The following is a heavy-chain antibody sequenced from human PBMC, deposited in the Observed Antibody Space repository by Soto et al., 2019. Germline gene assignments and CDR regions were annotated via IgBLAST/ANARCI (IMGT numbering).Heavy chain of an antibody. CDR2: IFYSGST. Sequence: QVQLQESGPGLVKPSETLSLICTVSGGSISAYYWSWIRQPPGKGLEWIAYIFYSGSTNYNPSLKRRVTIPLDKSKNQFSLKLSSVTAADTAVYYCAIVLDDAGGFDPWGQGTLVTVSS. D-gene: IGHD7-27*01. V-gene: IGHV4-59*01. CDR1: GGSISAYY. J-gene: IGHJ5*02. CDR3: AIVLDDAGGFDP.